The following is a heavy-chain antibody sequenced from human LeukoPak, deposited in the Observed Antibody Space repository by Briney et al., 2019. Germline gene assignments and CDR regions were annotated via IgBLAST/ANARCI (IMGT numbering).Heavy chain of an antibody. CDR1: GGSISSSDYY. CDR3: ARVDSYGSLDY. Sequence: PSETLSLTCTVSGGSISSSDYYWGWIRQPPGKGLEWIGSINYSGNTYYNPSLKSRVTISVDTSKNQFSLKLSSVTAADTAVYYCARVDSYGSLDYWGQGTLVTVSS. J-gene: IGHJ4*02. CDR2: INYSGNT. V-gene: IGHV4-39*07. D-gene: IGHD5-18*01.